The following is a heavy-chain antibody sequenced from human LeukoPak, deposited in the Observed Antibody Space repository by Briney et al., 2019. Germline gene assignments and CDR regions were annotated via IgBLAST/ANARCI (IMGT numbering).Heavy chain of an antibody. CDR3: ARDWDAMNNCFDP. Sequence: GASVKVSCKASGYTFTNYGISWVRQAPGQGLEWMGWFSTNSDIRTYAQTLQGRFTMTTDTATTTAYMELNNLTFDDTAVYYCARDWDAMNNCFDPWGQGTPVTVSS. D-gene: IGHD1-26*01. CDR1: GYTFTNYG. CDR2: FSTNSDIR. J-gene: IGHJ5*02. V-gene: IGHV1-18*01.